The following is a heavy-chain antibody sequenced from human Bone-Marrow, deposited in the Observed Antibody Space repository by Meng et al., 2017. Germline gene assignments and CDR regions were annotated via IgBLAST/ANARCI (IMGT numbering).Heavy chain of an antibody. D-gene: IGHD4-17*01. Sequence: GESLKISCAASRFTFSSYWMGWVRQAPGKGLEWVANIIQDGSEKYYVDSVKGRFTISRDNVKNSLYLQMNSLRAEDTAVYYCARENGDSTTVYGMDVWGQGTTVTVS. V-gene: IGHV3-7*01. CDR3: ARENGDSTTVYGMDV. CDR2: IIQDGSEK. CDR1: RFTFSSYW. J-gene: IGHJ6*02.